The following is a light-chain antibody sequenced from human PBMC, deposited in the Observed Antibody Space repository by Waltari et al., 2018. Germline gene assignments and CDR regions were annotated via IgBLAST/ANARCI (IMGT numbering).Light chain of an antibody. Sequence: QSVLTQAPSVSGAPGPGVPSSCTGSSSNTGAGYDVHWYQQLPGTAPKLPIYGNNNRPSGVPDRFSGSKSGTSASLAITGLQAEDEADYYCQSYDSSLSSYVFGTGTKVTVL. CDR2: GNN. J-gene: IGLJ1*01. CDR1: SSNTGAGYD. CDR3: QSYDSSLSSYV. V-gene: IGLV1-40*01.